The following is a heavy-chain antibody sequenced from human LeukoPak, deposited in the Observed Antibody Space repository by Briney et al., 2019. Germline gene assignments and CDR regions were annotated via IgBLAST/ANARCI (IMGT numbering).Heavy chain of an antibody. Sequence: GGSLRVSCAASGFTFSDFWMHWVRQARWKGLVWVSRINSGGTVTNYADSVKGRLTISRDNAKNTLYLQMNSLRAEDTAVYYCARGGYHAYYLGYWGQGSLVTVSS. CDR1: GFTFSDFW. CDR2: INSGGTVT. V-gene: IGHV3-74*01. J-gene: IGHJ4*02. CDR3: ARGGYHAYYLGY. D-gene: IGHD5-18*01.